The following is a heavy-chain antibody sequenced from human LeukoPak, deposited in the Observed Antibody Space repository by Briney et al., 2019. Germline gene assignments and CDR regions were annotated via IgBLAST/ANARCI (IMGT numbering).Heavy chain of an antibody. D-gene: IGHD5-18*01. V-gene: IGHV3-11*04. CDR2: ISSSGSTI. CDR1: GFTFSDYY. CDR3: ARDGYSYGINWFDP. J-gene: IGHJ5*02. Sequence: GGSLRLSCAASGFTFSDYYMSWIRQAPGKGLEWVSYISSSGSTIYYADSVKGRFTISRDNAKNSLYLQMTSLRAEDTAVYYCARDGYSYGINWFDPWGQGTLVTVSS.